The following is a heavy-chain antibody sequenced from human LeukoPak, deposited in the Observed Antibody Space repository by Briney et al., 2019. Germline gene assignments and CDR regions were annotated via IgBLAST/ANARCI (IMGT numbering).Heavy chain of an antibody. J-gene: IGHJ6*02. V-gene: IGHV1-2*02. CDR2: INPNSGGT. CDR3: ARSRTTTVVTPYYYGMDV. Sequence: ASVKVSCKASGYTFSGYHMHWVRQAPGQGLEWMGWINPNSGGTNYAQKFQGRVTVTRDTSISTAYMELSRLRSDDTAVYYCARSRTTTVVTPYYYGMDVWGQGTTVIVSS. CDR1: GYTFSGYH. D-gene: IGHD4-23*01.